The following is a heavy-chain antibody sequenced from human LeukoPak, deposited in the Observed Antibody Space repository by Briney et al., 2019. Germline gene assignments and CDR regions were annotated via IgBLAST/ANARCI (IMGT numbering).Heavy chain of an antibody. Sequence: SETLSLTCSVSGGSISNYYWSWIRQPPGKGLEWIAYIHNTGTTNYSPSLKSRVTISLDTSRNQFSLKLSSVTAADSAVYYCARMEGSGISRIGGQGTVVTVSS. V-gene: IGHV4-59*01. CDR3: ARMEGSGISRI. CDR1: GGSISNYY. CDR2: IHNTGTT. J-gene: IGHJ3*01. D-gene: IGHD3-10*01.